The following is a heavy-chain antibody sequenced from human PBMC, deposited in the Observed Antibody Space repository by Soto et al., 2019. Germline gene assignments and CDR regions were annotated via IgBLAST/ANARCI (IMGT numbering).Heavy chain of an antibody. V-gene: IGHV3-23*01. CDR2: VSASGSIT. J-gene: IGHJ4*02. CDR3: AKGDCSGGRCYRGFDY. D-gene: IGHD2-15*01. Sequence: EVQVLESGGGLVQPGGSLRLSCAASGFTFSRYSMSWVRQAPGKWLEWVSGVSASGSITSYADSAKGRFTISRDNAKNTMFLQMNSLRAEDTAVYFCAKGDCSGGRCYRGFDYWGQGTLVTVSS. CDR1: GFTFSRYS.